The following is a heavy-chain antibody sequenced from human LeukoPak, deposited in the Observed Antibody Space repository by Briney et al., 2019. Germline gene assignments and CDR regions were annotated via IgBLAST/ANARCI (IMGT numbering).Heavy chain of an antibody. V-gene: IGHV6-1*01. D-gene: IGHD7-27*01. CDR3: ARGWGFDY. J-gene: IGHJ4*02. Sequence: SQTLSLTFAISGDSVSGETTAWNWLRQSPARGLEWLGSTYYRSKWYSDYAVSVKSRITISSDISKNQFSLQLSSVTPEDTAVYYCARGWGFDYWSQGTLVTVSS. CDR2: TYYRSKWYS. CDR1: GDSVSGETTA.